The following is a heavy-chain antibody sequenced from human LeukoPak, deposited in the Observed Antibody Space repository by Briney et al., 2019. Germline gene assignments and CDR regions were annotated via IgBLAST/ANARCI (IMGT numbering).Heavy chain of an antibody. D-gene: IGHD2-2*01. V-gene: IGHV3-21*01. CDR2: INPSSTYI. J-gene: IGHJ4*02. Sequence: GGSLRLSCAASGFTFRSYSMNWVRQAPGKGLEWVSAINPSSTYIYYADSVKGRFTISRDNAENSLYLQMNSLRVEDTAVYYCARAPTVLVGYCSSSSCQADYWGQGTLVTVSS. CDR3: ARAPTVLVGYCSSSSCQADY. CDR1: GFTFRSYS.